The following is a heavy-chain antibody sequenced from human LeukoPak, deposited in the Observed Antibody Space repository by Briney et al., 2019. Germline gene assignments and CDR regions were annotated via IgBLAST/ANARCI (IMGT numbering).Heavy chain of an antibody. D-gene: IGHD2-15*01. CDR1: GGSISSYY. CDR3: ARHGCSGGSCFVC. CDR2: IYYSGST. Sequence: SETLSLTCTVSGGSISSYYWSWIRQPPGKGLGWIGYIYYSGSTNYNPSLKSRVTISVDTSKNQFSLKLSSVTAADTAVYYCARHGCSGGSCFVCWGQGTLVTVSS. J-gene: IGHJ4*02. V-gene: IGHV4-59*08.